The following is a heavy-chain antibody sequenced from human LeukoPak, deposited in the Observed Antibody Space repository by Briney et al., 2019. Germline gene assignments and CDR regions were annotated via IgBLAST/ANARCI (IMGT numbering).Heavy chain of an antibody. V-gene: IGHV4-39*07. D-gene: IGHD3-10*01. CDR1: GGSISSSSYY. J-gene: IGHJ3*02. CDR2: IYYSGST. CDR3: ARGGRGPNAFDI. Sequence: PSETLSLTCTVSGGSISSSSYYWGWIRQPPGKGLEWIGSIYYSGSTYYNPSLKSRVTISVDTSKNQFSLKLSSVTAADTAVYYCARGGRGPNAFDIWGQGTMVTVSS.